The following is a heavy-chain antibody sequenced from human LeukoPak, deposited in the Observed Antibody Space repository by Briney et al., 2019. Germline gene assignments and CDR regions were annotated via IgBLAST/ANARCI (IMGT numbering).Heavy chain of an antibody. V-gene: IGHV3-23*01. Sequence: GGSLRLSCAASGITFSGYAMTWVRQVPGRGLEWVSDISGRGENTYYADSVKGRFTISRDNSMNTLYLQMNSLRAEDTAVYYCARSGNDASATSLNYWGQGTLVTVS. J-gene: IGHJ4*02. D-gene: IGHD1-1*01. CDR2: ISGRGENT. CDR1: GITFSGYA. CDR3: ARSGNDASATSLNY.